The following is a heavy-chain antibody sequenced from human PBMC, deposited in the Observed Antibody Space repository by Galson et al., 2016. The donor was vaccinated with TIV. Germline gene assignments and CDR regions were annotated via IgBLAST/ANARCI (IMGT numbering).Heavy chain of an antibody. D-gene: IGHD4-17*01. V-gene: IGHV2-70*11. CDR2: IDWDGDE. J-gene: IGHJ2*01. Sequence: SWIRQPPGKALEWLARIDWDGDEYYSTFLQTRLSISKDTAKNQVVLTMTNMDPVDTATYYCVRTPYGDSFGWYFDLWGRGTLVTVSS. CDR3: VRTPYGDSFGWYFDL.